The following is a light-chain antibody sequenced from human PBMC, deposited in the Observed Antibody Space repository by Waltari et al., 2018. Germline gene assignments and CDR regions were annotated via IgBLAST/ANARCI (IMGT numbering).Light chain of an antibody. J-gene: IGKJ1*01. CDR2: WAS. V-gene: IGKV4-1*01. CDR1: QSVLRMSNKERY. Sequence: DIVMTQSPDSLAVSLGERATINCKSSQSVLRMSNKERYLAWYQQKPGQPPNLLIYWASSRESGVPDRFSGSGSGTDFTLTISSLQAEDVAVYYCQQYYSSPPTFGQGTKVEIK. CDR3: QQYYSSPPT.